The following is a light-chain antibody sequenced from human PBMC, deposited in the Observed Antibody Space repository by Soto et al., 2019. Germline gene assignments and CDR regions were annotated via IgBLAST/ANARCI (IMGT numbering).Light chain of an antibody. Sequence: DIQMTQSPSTLSGSVGDRVTITCRASQTISSWLAWYQQKPGKAPKLLIYKASTLKSGVPSRFSGSGSGTEFPLTHRSLPPGDFATYYCQHYNSYSEAFGQGTKVELK. J-gene: IGKJ1*01. CDR3: QHYNSYSEA. V-gene: IGKV1-5*03. CDR1: QTISSW. CDR2: KAS.